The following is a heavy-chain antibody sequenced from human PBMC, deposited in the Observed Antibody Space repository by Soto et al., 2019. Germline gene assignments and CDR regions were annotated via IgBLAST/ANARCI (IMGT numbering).Heavy chain of an antibody. CDR1: GFTFSSYW. CDR3: ARVFSGGYSSSRYYYYMDV. CDR2: INSDGSST. Sequence: GGSLRLSCAASGFTFSSYWMHWVRQAPGKGLVWVSRINSDGSSTSYADSVKGRFTISRDNAKNTLYLQMNSLRAEDTAVYYCARVFSGGYSSSRYYYYMDVWGKGTTVTVSS. D-gene: IGHD6-6*01. J-gene: IGHJ6*03. V-gene: IGHV3-74*01.